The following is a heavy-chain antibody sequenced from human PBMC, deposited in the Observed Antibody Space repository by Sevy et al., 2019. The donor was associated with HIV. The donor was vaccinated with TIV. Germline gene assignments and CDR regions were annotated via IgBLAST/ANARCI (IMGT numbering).Heavy chain of an antibody. J-gene: IGHJ6*02. CDR2: IYTSGST. CDR3: ARAGPTKAGYYYGMDV. V-gene: IGHV4-4*07. D-gene: IGHD3-10*01. Sequence: SETLSLTCTVSGGSISSYYWSWIRQPAGKGLEWIGRIYTSGSTNYNPSLKSRVTMSVDTSKNQFSLKLSSVTAADTAVYYCARAGPTKAGYYYGMDVRGQGTTVTVSS. CDR1: GGSISSYY.